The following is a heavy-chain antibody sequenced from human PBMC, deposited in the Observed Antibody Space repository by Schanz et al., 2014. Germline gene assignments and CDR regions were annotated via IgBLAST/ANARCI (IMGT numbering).Heavy chain of an antibody. V-gene: IGHV3-23*04. D-gene: IGHD3-10*01. CDR1: GFNFITFA. CDR3: ARAPPLVRGIAGWFGP. J-gene: IGHJ5*02. CDR2: IGGDASRT. Sequence: EVQLVESGGGLIQPGGSLRLSCAASGFNFITFAMSWVRQAPGKGPEWVSAIGGDASRTYYADSVKGRFTISRDNSKSPLYLQRNSLRADDTAVYYGARAPPLVRGIAGWFGPWGQGSLVTVSS.